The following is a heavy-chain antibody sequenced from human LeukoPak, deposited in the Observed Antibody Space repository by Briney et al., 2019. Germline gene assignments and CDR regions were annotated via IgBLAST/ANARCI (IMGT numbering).Heavy chain of an antibody. CDR1: GFTFSSYE. CDR3: ARLVVAATRPSNWFDP. V-gene: IGHV3-48*03. D-gene: IGHD2-15*01. CDR2: ISSSGSTI. J-gene: IGHJ5*02. Sequence: GGSLRLSCAASGFTFSSYEMNWVRQAPGKGLEWVSYISSSGSTIYYADSVKGRFTISRDNAKNSLYLQVNSLRAEDTAVYYCARLVVAATRPSNWFDPWGQGTLVTVSS.